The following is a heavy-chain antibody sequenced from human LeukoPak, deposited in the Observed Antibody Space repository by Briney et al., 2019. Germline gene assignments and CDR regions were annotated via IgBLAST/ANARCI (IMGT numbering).Heavy chain of an antibody. CDR2: INHSGST. CDR1: GGSIRSYY. Sequence: SETLSLTCTVSGGSIRSYYWSWIRQPPGKGLEWIGEINHSGSTNYNPSLKSRVTISVDTSKNQFSLKLSSVTAADTAVYYCARDGYYYDSSGYRHWGQGTLVTVSS. CDR3: ARDGYYYDSSGYRH. V-gene: IGHV4-34*01. D-gene: IGHD3-22*01. J-gene: IGHJ4*02.